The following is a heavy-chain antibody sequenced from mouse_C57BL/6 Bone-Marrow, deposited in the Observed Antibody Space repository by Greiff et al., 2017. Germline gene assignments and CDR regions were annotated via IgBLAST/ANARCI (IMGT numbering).Heavy chain of an antibody. CDR3: ARLTGWFAY. CDR1: GYTFTSYW. Sequence: QVQLKQPGAELVKPGASVKLSCKASGYTFTSYWMHWVKQRPGQGLEWIGMIHPNSGSTNYNEKFKSKATLTVDKSSSTAYMQLSSLTSEDSAVYYCARLTGWFAYWGQGTLVTVSA. D-gene: IGHD4-1*01. CDR2: IHPNSGST. J-gene: IGHJ3*01. V-gene: IGHV1-64*01.